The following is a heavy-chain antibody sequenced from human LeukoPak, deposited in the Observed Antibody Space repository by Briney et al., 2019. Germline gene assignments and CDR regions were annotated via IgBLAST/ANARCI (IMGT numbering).Heavy chain of an antibody. CDR1: GFNFSIYV. CDR3: ARGDYYGSGMYGWFDP. CDR2: ISYDGSNK. D-gene: IGHD3-10*01. V-gene: IGHV3-30*03. Sequence: GGSLRLSCAVSGFNFSIYVMHWVRQAPGKGLEWVAVISYDGSNKYYVDSVKGRFTISRDIPKNILYLRMSSLRTEDTAVYYCARGDYYGSGMYGWFDPWGQGTLVTVSS. J-gene: IGHJ5*02.